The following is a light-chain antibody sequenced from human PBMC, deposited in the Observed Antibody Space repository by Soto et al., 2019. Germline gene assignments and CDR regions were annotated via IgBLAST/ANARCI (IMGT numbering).Light chain of an antibody. CDR1: QSTSSTY. Sequence: EIVLTQSPGTLSLSPGERATLSCRVSQSTSSTYLAWYQQKPGQAPRLLIYSASNRAAGIPDRFSGSGSGTDFTLTISRLEPEDFAVYYCQQYGSSPTFGQGTKVEIK. V-gene: IGKV3-20*01. CDR3: QQYGSSPT. J-gene: IGKJ1*01. CDR2: SAS.